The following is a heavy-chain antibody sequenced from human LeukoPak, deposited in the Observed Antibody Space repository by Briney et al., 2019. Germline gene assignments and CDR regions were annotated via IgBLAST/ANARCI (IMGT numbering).Heavy chain of an antibody. V-gene: IGHV4-59*01. CDR1: GGSISSYY. CDR3: ARDLRYSSGWYDWYFDL. CDR2: IHYSGST. D-gene: IGHD6-19*01. Sequence: PSETLSLTCTVSGGSISSYYWSWIRQPPGKGLEWIGYIHYSGSTNYNPSLRSRVTISVDTSKNQFSLKRSSVTAADTAVYYCARDLRYSSGWYDWYFDLWGRGTLVTVSS. J-gene: IGHJ2*01.